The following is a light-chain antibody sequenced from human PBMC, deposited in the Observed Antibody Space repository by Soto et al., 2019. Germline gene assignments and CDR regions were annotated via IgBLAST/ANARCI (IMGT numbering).Light chain of an antibody. V-gene: IGKV1-39*01. Sequence: DIQMTQSPSSLSASVGDRVTITCRASESISRHLNWYEQKPGKAPNLLIYAASSLQNGVPSRFSGSGSETDFTLTISNLQPEDFATYYCQQSYSTLSITFGQGTRLEIK. CDR2: AAS. J-gene: IGKJ5*01. CDR1: ESISRH. CDR3: QQSYSTLSIT.